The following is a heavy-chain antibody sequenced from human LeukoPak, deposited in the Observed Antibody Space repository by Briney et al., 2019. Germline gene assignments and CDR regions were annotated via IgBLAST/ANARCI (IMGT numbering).Heavy chain of an antibody. J-gene: IGHJ3*02. CDR3: ARGSHCSSTSCYQLDI. Sequence: GGSLRLSCAASGFTFSSYWMIWVRQAPGKGLEGVANIKQDGSEKYYVDSVKGRFTISRDNAKNSLYLQMNSLRAEDTAVYYCARGSHCSSTSCYQLDIWGQGTMVTVSS. D-gene: IGHD2-2*01. CDR2: IKQDGSEK. CDR1: GFTFSSYW. V-gene: IGHV3-7*03.